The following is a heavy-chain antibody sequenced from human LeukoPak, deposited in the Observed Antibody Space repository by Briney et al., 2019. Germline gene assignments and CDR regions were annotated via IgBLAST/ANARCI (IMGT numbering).Heavy chain of an antibody. Sequence: ASVKVSCKASGYTFTSYGISWVRQAPGKGLEWMGGFDPEDGETIYAQKFQGRVTMTEDTSTDTAYMELSSLRSEDTAVYYCATGIYYGPTDYWGQGTLVTVSS. CDR2: FDPEDGET. CDR3: ATGIYYGPTDY. D-gene: IGHD3-10*01. J-gene: IGHJ4*02. V-gene: IGHV1-24*01. CDR1: GYTFTSYG.